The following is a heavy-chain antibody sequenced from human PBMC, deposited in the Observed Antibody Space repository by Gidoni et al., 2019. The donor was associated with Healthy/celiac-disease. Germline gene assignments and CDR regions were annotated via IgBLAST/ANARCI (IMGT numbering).Heavy chain of an antibody. J-gene: IGHJ5*02. D-gene: IGHD6-19*01. CDR1: GGSFSGYY. CDR3: ARGGFGLAVAP. V-gene: IGHV4-34*01. Sequence: QVQLQQWGAGLFKPSEPLSLTCAVYGGSFSGYYWSWIRQPPGKGLEWIGEINHSGSTNYNPSFKIRVTISVYTSKLQLSLKLSSVTAADTAVYYCARGGFGLAVAPWGQGTLVTVSS. CDR2: INHSGST.